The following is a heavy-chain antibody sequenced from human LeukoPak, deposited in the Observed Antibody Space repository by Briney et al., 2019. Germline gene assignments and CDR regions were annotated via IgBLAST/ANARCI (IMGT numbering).Heavy chain of an antibody. V-gene: IGHV4-30-4*01. CDR2: IYYSGST. CDR1: GGSISSGDYY. J-gene: IGHJ3*02. CDR3: ARAHQVGITDAFDT. Sequence: SETLSLTCTVSGGSISSGDYYWSWIRQPPGKGLEWIGYIYYSGSTYYNPSLKSRVTISVDTSKNQFSLKLSSVTAADTAVYYCARAHQVGITDAFDTWGQGTMVTVSS. D-gene: IGHD3-16*01.